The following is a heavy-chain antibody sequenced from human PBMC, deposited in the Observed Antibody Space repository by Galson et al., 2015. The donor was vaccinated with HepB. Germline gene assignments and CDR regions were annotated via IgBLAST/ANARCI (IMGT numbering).Heavy chain of an antibody. Sequence: SLRLSCAASGFTFSSYWMSWVRQAPGKGLEWVANIKQDGSEKYYVDSVKGRFTILRDNAKNSLYLQMNSLRAEDTAVYYCARDLRGSGWYIDYWGQGTLVTVSS. D-gene: IGHD6-19*01. V-gene: IGHV3-7*01. J-gene: IGHJ4*02. CDR3: ARDLRGSGWYIDY. CDR1: GFTFSSYW. CDR2: IKQDGSEK.